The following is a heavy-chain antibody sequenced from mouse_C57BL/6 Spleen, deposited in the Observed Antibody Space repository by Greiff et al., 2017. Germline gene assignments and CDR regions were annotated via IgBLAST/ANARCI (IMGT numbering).Heavy chain of an antibody. V-gene: IGHV1-64*01. CDR2: IHPNSGST. J-gene: IGHJ4*01. Sequence: VQLQQPGAELVKPGASVKLSCKASGCTFTSYWMHWVKQRPGQGLEWIGMIHPNSGSTNYNEKFKSKATLTVDKSSSTAYMQLSSLTSEDSAVYYCARSATVVAPWAMDYWGQGTSVTVSS. CDR3: ARSATVVAPWAMDY. D-gene: IGHD1-1*01. CDR1: GCTFTSYW.